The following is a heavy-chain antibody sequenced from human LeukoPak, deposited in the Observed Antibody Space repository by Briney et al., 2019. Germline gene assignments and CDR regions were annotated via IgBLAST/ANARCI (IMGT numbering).Heavy chain of an antibody. CDR2: ISSSSSYI. D-gene: IGHD6-19*01. CDR3: ARSGYSSGAHDY. Sequence: GGSLRLSCAASGFTFSSYSMNWVRQAPGKGLEWVSSISSSSSYIYYADSVKGRFTISRDNAKNSLYLQMNSLRAEDTAVYYCARSGYSSGAHDYWGQGTLVTVSS. CDR1: GFTFSSYS. V-gene: IGHV3-21*01. J-gene: IGHJ4*02.